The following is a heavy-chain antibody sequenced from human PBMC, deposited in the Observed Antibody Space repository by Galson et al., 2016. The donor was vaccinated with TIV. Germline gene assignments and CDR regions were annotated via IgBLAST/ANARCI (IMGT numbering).Heavy chain of an antibody. CDR1: GFSLNTDGMS. CDR3: ARMPLPTEYYETSGNSGAFDF. Sequence: PALVKPTQTLTLTCTFSGFSLNTDGMSVSWIRQPPGKALEWLARIDWDDDIYFSTSLRTRLTISKDTSKNQVVLTMTNMDPVDTATYFCARMPLPTEYYETSGNSGAFDFWGQGTKVTVSS. CDR2: IDWDDDI. D-gene: IGHD3-16*01. J-gene: IGHJ3*01. V-gene: IGHV2-70*11.